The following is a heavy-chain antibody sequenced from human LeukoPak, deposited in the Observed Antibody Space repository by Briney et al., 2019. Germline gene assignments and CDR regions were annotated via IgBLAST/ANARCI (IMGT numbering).Heavy chain of an antibody. V-gene: IGHV3-11*01. CDR3: ARDGYYYDSSGYYPLFPFDY. J-gene: IGHJ4*02. D-gene: IGHD3-22*01. CDR2: ISSSGSTI. Sequence: GGSLRLSCAASGFTFSDYYMSWIRQAPGKGLEWVSYISSSGSTIYCADSVKGRFTISRDNAKNSLYLQMNSLRAEDTAVYYCARDGYYYDSSGYYPLFPFDYWGQGTLVTVSS. CDR1: GFTFSDYY.